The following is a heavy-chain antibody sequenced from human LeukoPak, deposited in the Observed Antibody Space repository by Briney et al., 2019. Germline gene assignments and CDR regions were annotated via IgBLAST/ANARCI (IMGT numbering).Heavy chain of an antibody. CDR2: ISYDGNNK. V-gene: IGHV3-30*04. D-gene: IGHD6-13*01. CDR1: GFTFSSYA. J-gene: IGHJ3*02. Sequence: GGSLRLSCAASGFTFSSYAMHWVRQAPGKGLEWVAVISYDGNNKYYADSVKGRFTISRDNSKNTLYLQMNSLRAEDTAVYYCARVGSSWYVNIWGQGTMVTVSS. CDR3: ARVGSSWYVNI.